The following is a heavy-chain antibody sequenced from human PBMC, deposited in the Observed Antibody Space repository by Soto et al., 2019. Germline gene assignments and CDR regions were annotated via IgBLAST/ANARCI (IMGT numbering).Heavy chain of an antibody. CDR2: IYHSGNT. V-gene: IGHV4-30-2*01. CDR1: GGSINSGGYS. Sequence: QLQLQESGSGLVKPSQTLSLTCAVSGGSINSGGYSWSWIRQPPGKGLEWIGFIYHSGNTYYNPXLKSPVTISVXXSXNXFSLKLTSVTAADTAVYYCARDAWNYAGGYDYGMDVWGQGTTVTVSS. D-gene: IGHD1-7*01. J-gene: IGHJ6*02. CDR3: ARDAWNYAGGYDYGMDV.